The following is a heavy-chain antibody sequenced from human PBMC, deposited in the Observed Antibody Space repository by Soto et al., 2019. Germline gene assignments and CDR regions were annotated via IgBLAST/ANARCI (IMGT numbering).Heavy chain of an antibody. V-gene: IGHV4-39*01. CDR1: GASISGSYYY. CDR2: VFYTGFT. D-gene: IGHD1-20*01. CDR3: ATSQKGYNRNYFDH. J-gene: IGHJ4*02. Sequence: SETLSLTCAVSGASISGSYYYWAWLRQSPGKGPEWIGSVFYTGFTSYNPSLESRVSVSVDTSKSQFSLKLSAVTAADTAVYYCATSQKGYNRNYFDHWGQGALVTVSS.